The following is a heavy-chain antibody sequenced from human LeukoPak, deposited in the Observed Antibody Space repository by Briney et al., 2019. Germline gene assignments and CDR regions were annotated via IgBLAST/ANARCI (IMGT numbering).Heavy chain of an antibody. J-gene: IGHJ4*02. CDR3: ARHALHSTVNCDF. V-gene: IGHV4-59*08. CDR1: GGSINSYF. D-gene: IGHD4-17*01. Sequence: SETLSLTCTVSGGSINSYFWSWIRQPPGKGLEWIAYIFSTGNTDYNPSLKSRVTISVDTSKNQFSLRLSSVTAADTAGYYCARHALHSTVNCDFWGQGTLVTVSS. CDR2: IFSTGNT.